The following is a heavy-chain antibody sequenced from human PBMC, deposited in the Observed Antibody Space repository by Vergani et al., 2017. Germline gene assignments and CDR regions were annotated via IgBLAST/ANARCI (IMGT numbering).Heavy chain of an antibody. V-gene: IGHV1-18*01. Sequence: QVQLVQSGAEVKKPGASVKVSCKASGYTFTSYGISWVRQAPGQGLEWMGWISAYNGNTNYAQKLQGRVTMTTDTSTSTAYMELRSLRSDDTAVYYCASVCCSWPRAYYYYGMDVWGQGTTVTVSS. CDR1: GYTFTSYG. CDR2: ISAYNGNT. J-gene: IGHJ6*02. CDR3: ASVCCSWPRAYYYYGMDV. D-gene: IGHD6-13*01.